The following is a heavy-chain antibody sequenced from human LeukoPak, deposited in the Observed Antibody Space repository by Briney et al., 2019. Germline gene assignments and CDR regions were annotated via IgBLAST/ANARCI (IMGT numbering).Heavy chain of an antibody. CDR1: GGSISSYY. D-gene: IGHD1-26*01. Sequence: SETLSLTCTVSGGSISSYYWSWIRQPRGKGLEWIGYIYYSGSTNYNPSLKSRVTISVDTSKNQFSLKLSSVTAADTAVYYCAREGLVGATVWFDPWGQGTLVTVSS. J-gene: IGHJ5*02. V-gene: IGHV4-59*01. CDR3: AREGLVGATVWFDP. CDR2: IYYSGST.